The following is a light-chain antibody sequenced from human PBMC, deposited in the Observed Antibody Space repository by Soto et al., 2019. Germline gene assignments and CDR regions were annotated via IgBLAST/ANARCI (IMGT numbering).Light chain of an antibody. CDR2: GAS. Sequence: EIVMTQSPATLSVSPGERATLSCRASQNIGSNVAWYQQKPGQAPGLLIYGASTRATDIPARFSGSGSGTEFTLTISSLQSEDFAVYYRLETSGQGTKLEIK. J-gene: IGKJ2*01. V-gene: IGKV3-15*01. CDR3: LET. CDR1: QNIGSN.